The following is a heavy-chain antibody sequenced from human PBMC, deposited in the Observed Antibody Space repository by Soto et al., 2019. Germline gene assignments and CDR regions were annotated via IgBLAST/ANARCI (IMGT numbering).Heavy chain of an antibody. CDR3: TTVDQQLVWSRFLDFDY. J-gene: IGHJ4*02. CDR2: IKSKTDGGTT. D-gene: IGHD6-13*01. V-gene: IGHV3-15*01. CDR1: GFTFSNAW. Sequence: GGSLRLSCAASGFTFSNAWMSWVRQAPGKGLEWVGRIKSKTDGGTTDYAAPVKGRFTISRDDSKNTLYLQMNSLKTEDTAVYYCTTVDQQLVWSRFLDFDYWGQGTLVTVSS.